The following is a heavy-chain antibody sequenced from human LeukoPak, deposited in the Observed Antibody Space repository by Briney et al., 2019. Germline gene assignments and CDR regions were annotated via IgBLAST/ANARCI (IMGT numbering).Heavy chain of an antibody. V-gene: IGHV3-49*04. Sequence: PGGSLRLSCEASEFILSSYAMSWVRQAPGKGLEWVGFIRSKAYGGTTEYAASVKGRFTVSRDDSKSIAYLQMNSLKTEDTAVYYCTSLVVVLIDDAFDIWGQGTMVTVSS. D-gene: IGHD3-22*01. J-gene: IGHJ3*02. CDR2: IRSKAYGGTT. CDR1: EFILSSYA. CDR3: TSLVVVLIDDAFDI.